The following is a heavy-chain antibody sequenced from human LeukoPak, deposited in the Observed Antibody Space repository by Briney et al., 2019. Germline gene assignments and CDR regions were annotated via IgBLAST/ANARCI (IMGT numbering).Heavy chain of an antibody. V-gene: IGHV5-51*01. D-gene: IGHD6-19*01. CDR3: ARLNSGPLGMRFDP. CDR1: GYSFISYW. J-gene: IGHJ5*02. CDR2: IYPGNSDT. Sequence: GESLKISCKASGYSFISYWIGWARQMPGKGLEWMGIIYPGNSDTRYSPSFQGQVTISADKSISTAYLQWSSLKASDTAMYYCARLNSGPLGMRFDPWGQGTLVTVSS.